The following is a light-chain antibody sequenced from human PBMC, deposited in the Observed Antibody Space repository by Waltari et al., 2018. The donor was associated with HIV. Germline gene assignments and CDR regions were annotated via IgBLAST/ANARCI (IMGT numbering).Light chain of an antibody. CDR2: WAS. J-gene: IGKJ1*01. CDR1: QSVLFTSNKKNY. Sequence: DVVMTQSRDAVLGSLGDRVPFNCKSTQSVLFTSNKKNYLALYQENPGQPPKLLVYWASTRESGVPARFSGSGSGTNFTLTSSSLQAEDAAIYYCQQYFMTPPTFGQVTKVEI. V-gene: IGKV4-1*01. CDR3: QQYFMTPPT.